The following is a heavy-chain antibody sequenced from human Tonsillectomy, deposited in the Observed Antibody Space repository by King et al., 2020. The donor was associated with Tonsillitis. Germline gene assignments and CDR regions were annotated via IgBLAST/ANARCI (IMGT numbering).Heavy chain of an antibody. J-gene: IGHJ5*02. CDR3: VRNERWELLNSASFDP. D-gene: IGHD1-26*01. Sequence: LQLQESGPGLVKPSETLSLTCTVSDGSISTVSYYWGWIRQPPGKGLEWIGNIYYSGTTYYNPSLKSRVTISVDTSRNQFSLKLTSVTAADTAVYYCVRNERWELLNSASFDPWGQGTLVTVSS. CDR1: DGSISTVSYY. CDR2: IYYSGTT. V-gene: IGHV4-39*01.